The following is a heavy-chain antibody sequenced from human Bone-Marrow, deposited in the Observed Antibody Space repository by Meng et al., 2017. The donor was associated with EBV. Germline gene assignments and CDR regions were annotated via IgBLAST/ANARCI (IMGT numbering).Heavy chain of an antibody. CDR3: ARFLDYDSSGYYYGSFDY. D-gene: IGHD3-22*01. V-gene: IGHV1-18*01. Sequence: QVQLVQSGAEVKKRGASVKVSCKASGYTFTSYGISWVRQAPGQGLEWMGWISAYNGNTNYAQKLQGRVTMTTDTSTSTAYMELRSLRSDDTAVYYCARFLDYDSSGYYYGSFDYWGQGTLVTVSS. J-gene: IGHJ4*02. CDR2: ISAYNGNT. CDR1: GYTFTSYG.